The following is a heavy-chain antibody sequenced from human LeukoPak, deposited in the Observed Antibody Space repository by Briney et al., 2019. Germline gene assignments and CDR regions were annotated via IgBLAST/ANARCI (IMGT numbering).Heavy chain of an antibody. D-gene: IGHD5-18*01. CDR2: ISYDGSNK. CDR3: ARDGDTAMDVYGMDV. CDR1: GFTFSSYA. Sequence: PGRSLRLSCAASGFTFSSYAMHWVRQAPGKGLEWVAVISYDGSNKYYADPVKGRFTISRDNSKNTLYLQMNSLRAEDTAVYYCARDGDTAMDVYGMDVWGQGTTVTVSS. J-gene: IGHJ6*02. V-gene: IGHV3-30-3*01.